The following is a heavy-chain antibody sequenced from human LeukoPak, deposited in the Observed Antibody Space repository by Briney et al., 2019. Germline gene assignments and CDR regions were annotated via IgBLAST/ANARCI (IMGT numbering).Heavy chain of an antibody. D-gene: IGHD5-18*01. Sequence: GGSLRLSCAASGFTFSSYAMSWVRQAPGKGLEWVSAISGSGGSTYYADSVKGRFTISRDNSKNTLYLQMNSLRAEDTAVYYCAKQAVSGYSYGYPYFDYWGQGTPVTVSS. V-gene: IGHV3-23*01. CDR1: GFTFSSYA. CDR2: ISGSGGST. J-gene: IGHJ4*02. CDR3: AKQAVSGYSYGYPYFDY.